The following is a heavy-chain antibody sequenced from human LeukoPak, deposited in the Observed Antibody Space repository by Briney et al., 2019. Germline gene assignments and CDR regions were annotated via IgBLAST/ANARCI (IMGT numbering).Heavy chain of an antibody. J-gene: IGHJ4*02. CDR3: ARFLSGSSCLDY. D-gene: IGHD2-15*01. V-gene: IGHV3-48*02. CDR2: ISGSSNTI. CDR1: GFTFSSYS. Sequence: GGSLRLSCAASGFTFSSYSLNWVRQAPGKGLEWLSYISGSSNTIHYADSVRGRFTISRDNAKNSLYLQMNSLRDEDTAVYYCARFLSGSSCLDYWGQGTLVTVSS.